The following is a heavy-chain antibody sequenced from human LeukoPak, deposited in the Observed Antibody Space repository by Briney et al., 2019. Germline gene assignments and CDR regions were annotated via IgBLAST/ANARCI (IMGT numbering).Heavy chain of an antibody. CDR3: ARGGGSTIIVAFDI. CDR2: ISGSGGST. D-gene: IGHD3-22*01. CDR1: GFTFSSYA. Sequence: PGGSLRLSCAASGFTFSSYAMSRVRHAPGKGLEWVSAISGSGGSTYYADSVKGRFTISRDNSKNTLYLQMNSLRAEDTAVYYCARGGGSTIIVAFDIWGQGTVVTVSS. J-gene: IGHJ3*02. V-gene: IGHV3-23*01.